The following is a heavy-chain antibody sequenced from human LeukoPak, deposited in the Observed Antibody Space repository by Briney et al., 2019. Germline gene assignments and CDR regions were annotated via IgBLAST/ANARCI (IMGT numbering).Heavy chain of an antibody. V-gene: IGHV4-59*08. CDR3: ARHLVYGSGTQPYFDY. CDR1: GGSISSYY. Sequence: PSETLSLTCTVPGGSISSYYWSWIRQPPGKGLEWIAYIYYSGSTNYNPSLKSRVTISVDTSKNQFSLKLYSVTAADTAVYYCARHLVYGSGTQPYFDYWGQGTLVTVSS. CDR2: IYYSGST. D-gene: IGHD3-10*01. J-gene: IGHJ4*02.